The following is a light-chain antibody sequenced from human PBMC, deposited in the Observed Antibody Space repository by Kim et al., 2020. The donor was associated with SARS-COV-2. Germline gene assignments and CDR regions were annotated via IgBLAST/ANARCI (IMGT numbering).Light chain of an antibody. V-gene: IGLV3-21*04. CDR2: YDS. CDR1: NIGSKS. Sequence: PGKTARSTCGGNNIGSKSVHWYQQKPGQAPVLVIYYDSDRPSGIPERFSGSNSGNTATLTISRVEAGDEADYYCQVWDSSSDHWVFGGGTQLTVL. CDR3: QVWDSSSDHWV. J-gene: IGLJ3*02.